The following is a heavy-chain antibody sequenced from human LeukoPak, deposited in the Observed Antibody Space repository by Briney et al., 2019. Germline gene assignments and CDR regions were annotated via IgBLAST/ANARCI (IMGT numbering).Heavy chain of an antibody. V-gene: IGHV3-7*01. D-gene: IGHD7-27*01. CDR1: GFTFSSYW. CDR2: IKQDGSEK. J-gene: IGHJ6*03. CDR3: ARSLWPIWDLSLDYYYMDV. Sequence: PGGSLRLSCAASGFTFSSYWMSWVRQAPGKGLEWVANIKQDGSEKYYVDSVKGRFTISRDNAKNSLYLQMNSLRAEDTAVYYCARSLWPIWDLSLDYYYMDVWGKGTTVTVSS.